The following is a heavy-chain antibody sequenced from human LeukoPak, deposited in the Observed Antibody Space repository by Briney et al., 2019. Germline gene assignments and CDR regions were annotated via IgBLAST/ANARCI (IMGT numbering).Heavy chain of an antibody. D-gene: IGHD6-13*01. CDR2: ISYDGSNK. CDR1: GFTFSSYG. Sequence: GGSLRLSCAASGFTFSSYGMHWVRQAPGKGLEWVAVISYDGSNKYYADSVKGRFTISRDNSKNTLYLQMNSLRAEDTAVYYCAKEGRGSSLDYWGQGTLVTVSS. CDR3: AKEGRGSSLDY. V-gene: IGHV3-30*18. J-gene: IGHJ4*02.